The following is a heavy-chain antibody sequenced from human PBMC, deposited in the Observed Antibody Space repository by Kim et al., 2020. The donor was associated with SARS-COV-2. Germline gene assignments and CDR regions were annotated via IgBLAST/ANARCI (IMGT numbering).Heavy chain of an antibody. Sequence: GGSLRLSCAASGFTFSDYYMTWIRQAPGKGLEWVSYVSSSSYTNYADSVKGRFTISRDNAKNSLYLQMNSLRAEDTAVYYCARNKGFGELLDYYYGMDVWGQGTTVTVSS. CDR1: GFTFSDYY. CDR3: ARNKGFGELLDYYYGMDV. J-gene: IGHJ6*02. D-gene: IGHD3-10*01. V-gene: IGHV3-11*03. CDR2: VSSSSYT.